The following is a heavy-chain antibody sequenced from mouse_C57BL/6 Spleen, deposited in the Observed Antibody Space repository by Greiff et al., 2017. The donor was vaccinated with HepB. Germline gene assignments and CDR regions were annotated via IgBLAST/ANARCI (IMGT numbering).Heavy chain of an antibody. CDR1: GYAFSSYW. Sequence: VQLQQSGAELVKPGASVKISCKASGYAFSSYWMNWVKQRPGKGLEWIGQIYPGDGDTNYNGKFKGKATLTADKSSSTAYMQLSSLTSEDSAVYFCARHYDYDLYYAMDYWGQGTSVTVSS. J-gene: IGHJ4*01. CDR3: ARHYDYDLYYAMDY. CDR2: IYPGDGDT. D-gene: IGHD2-4*01. V-gene: IGHV1-80*01.